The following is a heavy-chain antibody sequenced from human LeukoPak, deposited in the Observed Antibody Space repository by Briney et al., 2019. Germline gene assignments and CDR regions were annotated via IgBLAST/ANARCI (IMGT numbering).Heavy chain of an antibody. Sequence: GGSLRLSCAASGFTFSTYWMTWVRQAPGKGLEWVGNIKPDGRETYFVDSVKGRFTISRDNAKNSLYLQMNSLRAEDTALYYCAKEGGTRGTFDVWGQGTMVTVSS. D-gene: IGHD3/OR15-3a*01. V-gene: IGHV3-7*05. CDR1: GFTFSTYW. J-gene: IGHJ3*01. CDR2: IKPDGRET. CDR3: AKEGGTRGTFDV.